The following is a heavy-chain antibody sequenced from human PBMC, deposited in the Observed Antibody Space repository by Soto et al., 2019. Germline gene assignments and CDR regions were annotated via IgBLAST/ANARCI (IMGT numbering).Heavy chain of an antibody. D-gene: IGHD3-22*01. CDR2: ISSSSSYI. J-gene: IGHJ3*02. Sequence: GGSLRLSCAASGFTFSSYSMNWVRQAPGKGLEWVSSISSSSSYIYYADSVKGRFTISRDNAKNSLYLQMNSLRAEDTAVYYCARVAYYDSSGYYPGAFDIWGQGTMVTVSS. CDR3: ARVAYYDSSGYYPGAFDI. CDR1: GFTFSSYS. V-gene: IGHV3-21*01.